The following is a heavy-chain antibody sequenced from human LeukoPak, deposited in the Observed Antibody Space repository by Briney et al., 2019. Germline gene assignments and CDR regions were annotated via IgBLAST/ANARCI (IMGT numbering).Heavy chain of an antibody. CDR3: ARDWPSEWQHLPDYDAVDI. CDR2: ISGSGGNT. Sequence: GGSLRLSCAASGFTFSSYAMSWVRQPPGKGLNWVSSISGSGGNTFYADPVKGRFTISRDNSKNTLYLQMNSLRAEDTAVYYCARDWPSEWQHLPDYDAVDIWGQGTMVTVSS. CDR1: GFTFSSYA. J-gene: IGHJ3*02. D-gene: IGHD6-13*01. V-gene: IGHV3-23*01.